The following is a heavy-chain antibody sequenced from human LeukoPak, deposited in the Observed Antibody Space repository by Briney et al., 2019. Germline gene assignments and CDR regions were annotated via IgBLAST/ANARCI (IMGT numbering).Heavy chain of an antibody. CDR1: GFTFSSYA. Sequence: GGSLRLSCAASGFTFSSYAMSWVRQAPGKGLEWVSAISGSGGSTYYADSVKGRFTISRDNFKNTLYLQMNSLRAEDTAVYYCAKDLYYGSGSYYNGYWGQGTLVTVSS. D-gene: IGHD3-10*01. V-gene: IGHV3-23*01. CDR2: ISGSGGST. CDR3: AKDLYYGSGSYYNGY. J-gene: IGHJ4*02.